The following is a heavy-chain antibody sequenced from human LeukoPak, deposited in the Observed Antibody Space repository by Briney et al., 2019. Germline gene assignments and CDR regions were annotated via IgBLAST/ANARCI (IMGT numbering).Heavy chain of an antibody. CDR1: GDSVSSGY. V-gene: IGHV4-4*09. Sequence: SETLCLICNVSGDSVSSGYRSWIRQSPGKGLEWIGFIQDSGSTDYNPSLKSRLYMSVDISKNQFSRNLRSVTAADTAVYYCAGRGHRYSRDWGQGDAFTISS. D-gene: IGHD2-15*01. CDR3: AGRGHRYSRD. J-gene: IGHJ1*01. CDR2: IQDSGST.